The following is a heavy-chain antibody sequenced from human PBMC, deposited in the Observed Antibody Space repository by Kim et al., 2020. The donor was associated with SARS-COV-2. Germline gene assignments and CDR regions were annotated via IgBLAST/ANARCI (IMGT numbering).Heavy chain of an antibody. Sequence: GGSLRLSCAASGFTFSSYGMHWVRQAPGKGLECVAVIWYDGSNKYYADSVKGRFTISRDNSKNTLYLQMNSLRAEDTAVYYCAREDSIAARIQGFDYWG. V-gene: IGHV3-33*01. CDR3: AREDSIAARIQGFDY. D-gene: IGHD6-6*01. J-gene: IGHJ4*01. CDR1: GFTFSSYG. CDR2: IWYDGSNK.